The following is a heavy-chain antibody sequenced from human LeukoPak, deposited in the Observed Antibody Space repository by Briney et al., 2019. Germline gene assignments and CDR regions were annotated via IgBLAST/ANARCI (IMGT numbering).Heavy chain of an antibody. D-gene: IGHD6-13*01. CDR1: GYTFTSYG. J-gene: IGHJ4*02. Sequence: ASVKVSCKASGYTFTSYGISWVRQAPGQGLEWMGWISAYNGNTNYAQKLQGRVTMTTDTSTSTAYMELRSLRSDDTAVYYCARDPRQYSCSWYGDYANFDYWGQGTLVTVSS. V-gene: IGHV1-18*01. CDR2: ISAYNGNT. CDR3: ARDPRQYSCSWYGDYANFDY.